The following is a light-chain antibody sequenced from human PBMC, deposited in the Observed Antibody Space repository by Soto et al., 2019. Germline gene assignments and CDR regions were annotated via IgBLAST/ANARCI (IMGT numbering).Light chain of an antibody. CDR1: QSLNSN. Sequence: EMVVTQSPATLSVSPGERATLSCRASQSLNSNLAWYQQKPGQAPRLLIYGASSRATGIPARFSGSGSGTDFTLTISSLQSEDFAVDYCEQYNKWPRTFGQGTKVEIK. CDR2: GAS. V-gene: IGKV3-15*01. CDR3: EQYNKWPRT. J-gene: IGKJ1*01.